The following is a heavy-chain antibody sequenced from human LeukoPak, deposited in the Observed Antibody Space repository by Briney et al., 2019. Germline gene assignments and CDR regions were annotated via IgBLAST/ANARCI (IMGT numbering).Heavy chain of an antibody. CDR1: GGSISSSSYY. V-gene: IGHV4-39*07. CDR3: ARERSGSYYGTDY. CDR2: IYYSGST. D-gene: IGHD1-26*01. J-gene: IGHJ4*02. Sequence: PSETLSLTCTVSGGSISSSSYYWGWIRQPPGKGLEWIGSIYYSGSTYYNPSLKSRVTISVDTSKNQFSLKLSSVTAADTAVYYCARERSGSYYGTDYWGQGTLVTVSS.